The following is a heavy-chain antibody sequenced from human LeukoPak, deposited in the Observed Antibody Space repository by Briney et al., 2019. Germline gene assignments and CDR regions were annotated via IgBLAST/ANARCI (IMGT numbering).Heavy chain of an antibody. D-gene: IGHD1-1*01. J-gene: IGHJ5*02. CDR3: AREVPIINWSDVNGLKNWFDP. V-gene: IGHV1-2*02. CDR1: GYTFTSYG. Sequence: ASVKVSCKASGYTFTSYGISWVRQAPGQGLEWMGWINPNSGGTNYAQKFQGRVTMTRDTSISTAYMELSRLRSDDTAVYYCAREVPIINWSDVNGLKNWFDPWGQGTLVTVSS. CDR2: INPNSGGT.